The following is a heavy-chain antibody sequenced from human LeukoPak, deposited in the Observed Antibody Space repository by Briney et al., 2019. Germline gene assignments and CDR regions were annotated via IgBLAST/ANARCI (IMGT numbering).Heavy chain of an antibody. CDR2: IYYSGST. V-gene: IGHV4-39*01. CDR3: ASRIAAADLDY. Sequence: SETLSLTCTVSGASISSSSYYWGWIRQPPGKGLEWIGNIYYSGSTYYNPSLKSRVTISVDTSKNQFSLKLSSVTAADTAVYYCASRIAAADLDYWGQGTLVTVSS. D-gene: IGHD6-13*01. J-gene: IGHJ4*02. CDR1: GASISSSSYY.